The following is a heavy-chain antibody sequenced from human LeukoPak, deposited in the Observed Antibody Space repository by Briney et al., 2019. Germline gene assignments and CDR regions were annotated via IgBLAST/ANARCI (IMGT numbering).Heavy chain of an antibody. D-gene: IGHD2-15*01. CDR1: GFTFSSYG. Sequence: PGGSLRLSXTASGFTFSSYGMHWVRQAPGKGLEWVAFIRSDGSNKYYADSVKGRFTISRDNSEDTMYLQMTSLRPDDTAVYFCAKSSVVVAATVHFDYWGQGTLVTVSS. CDR2: IRSDGSNK. V-gene: IGHV3-30*02. CDR3: AKSSVVVAATVHFDY. J-gene: IGHJ4*02.